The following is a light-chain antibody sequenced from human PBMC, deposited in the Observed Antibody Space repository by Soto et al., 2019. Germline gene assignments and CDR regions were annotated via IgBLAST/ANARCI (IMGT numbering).Light chain of an antibody. CDR3: QQSYTTPFT. J-gene: IGKJ4*01. Sequence: DIEMTQSPSSLSASIRDRVTITCRASQSISSYLNWYQQKPGKAPELLIYAASSFQSGVPSRFSGSGSGTDFTLTISTVQPEDFATYYCQQSYTTPFTFGGGTKVQMK. CDR1: QSISSY. V-gene: IGKV1-39*01. CDR2: AAS.